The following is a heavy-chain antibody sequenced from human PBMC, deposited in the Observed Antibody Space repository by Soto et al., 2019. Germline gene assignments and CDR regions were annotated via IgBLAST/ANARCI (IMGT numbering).Heavy chain of an antibody. Sequence: ASVKVSCKASGYTFTSYGISWVRQAPGQGLEWMGWISAYNGNTNYAQNLQGRVTLTTDTSTTTAYMELRSLRSNDTAIYYCAMVDVYVTPSPQDVWGQGTRVTVSS. J-gene: IGHJ6*02. D-gene: IGHD3-16*01. CDR3: AMVDVYVTPSPQDV. CDR1: GYTFTSYG. V-gene: IGHV1-18*01. CDR2: ISAYNGNT.